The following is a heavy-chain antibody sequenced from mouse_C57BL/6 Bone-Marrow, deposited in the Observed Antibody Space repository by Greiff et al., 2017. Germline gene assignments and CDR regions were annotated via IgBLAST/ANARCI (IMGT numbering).Heavy chain of an antibody. CDR3: TRGRGYDYDAAWFAY. Sequence: DVHLVESGEGLVKPGGSLKLSCAASGFTFSSYAMSWVRQTPEKRLEWVAYISSGGDYIYYADTVNGRFTISRDNARNTLYLQMSSLKSEDTAMYYCTRGRGYDYDAAWFAYWGQGTLVTVSA. V-gene: IGHV5-9-1*02. D-gene: IGHD2-4*01. J-gene: IGHJ3*01. CDR2: ISSGGDYI. CDR1: GFTFSSYA.